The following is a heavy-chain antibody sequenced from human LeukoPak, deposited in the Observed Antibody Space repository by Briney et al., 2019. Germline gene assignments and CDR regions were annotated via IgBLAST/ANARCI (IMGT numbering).Heavy chain of an antibody. CDR1: GFTFSNAW. CDR3: TTVLLWFGELLRVFDY. V-gene: IGHV3-15*01. Sequence: GGSLRLSCAASGFTFSNAWMSWVRQAPGKGLEWVGRIKSKTDGGRTDYADHVKGRFTISRDDSTNTLYLQMNSLKTADTAVYYCTTVLLWFGELLRVFDYWGQGTLVTVSS. CDR2: IKSKTDGGRT. J-gene: IGHJ4*02. D-gene: IGHD3-10*01.